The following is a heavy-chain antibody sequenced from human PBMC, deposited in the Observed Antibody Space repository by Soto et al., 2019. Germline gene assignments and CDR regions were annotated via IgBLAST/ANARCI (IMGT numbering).Heavy chain of an antibody. V-gene: IGHV4-30-4*01. CDR1: GRSISSGDYY. J-gene: IGHJ6*02. CDR3: ARDAHSNVLVPAAIGYYGMDV. Sequence: QVQLQESGPGLVNPSQTLFLTCTVSGRSISSGDYYWSWIRQPPGKGLEWIGYIYYSGSTYYNPSLKIRATISVDTSKNQFFLKLSSVTAADTAVYYCARDAHSNVLVPAAIGYYGMDVWGQGTTVTVSS. CDR2: IYYSGST. D-gene: IGHD2-2*01.